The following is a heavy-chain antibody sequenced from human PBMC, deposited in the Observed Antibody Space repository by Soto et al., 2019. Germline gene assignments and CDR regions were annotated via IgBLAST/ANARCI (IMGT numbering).Heavy chain of an antibody. Sequence: PGGSLRLSCAASGFTFSVYWMHWVRQAPGKGPIWVSRVSSDGSSTNYADSVKGRFTISRDNAKNTLYLQMYSLRAEDTAVYYCARGSCSGGGCPKPLFDYWGQGALVTVSS. J-gene: IGHJ4*02. V-gene: IGHV3-74*01. CDR2: VSSDGSST. D-gene: IGHD2-8*02. CDR3: ARGSCSGGGCPKPLFDY. CDR1: GFTFSVYW.